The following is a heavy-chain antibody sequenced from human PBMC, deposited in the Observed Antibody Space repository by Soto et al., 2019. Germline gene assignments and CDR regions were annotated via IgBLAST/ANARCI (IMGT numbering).Heavy chain of an antibody. CDR1: VYTFTVDD. D-gene: IGHD3-10*01. CDR3: ARGRAMVRGDGAFDI. J-gene: IGHJ3*02. Sequence: SVKGSWKAAVYTFTVDDSNWGRQATGQGLEWMGWMNPNSGNTGYAQKFQGRVTMTRNTSISTAYMELSSLRSEDTAVYYCARGRAMVRGDGAFDIWGKGTMVTVSS. CDR2: MNPNSGNT. V-gene: IGHV1-8*01.